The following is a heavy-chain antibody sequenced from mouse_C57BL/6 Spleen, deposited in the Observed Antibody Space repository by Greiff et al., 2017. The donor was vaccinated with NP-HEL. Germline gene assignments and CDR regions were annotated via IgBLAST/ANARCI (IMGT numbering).Heavy chain of an antibody. CDR1: GYTFTSYG. CDR2: IYPRSGNT. D-gene: IGHD1-1*01. J-gene: IGHJ2*01. CDR3: ARRYYGSSYPFDY. V-gene: IGHV1-81*01. Sequence: QVQLQQSGAELARPGASVKLSCKASGYTFTSYGISWVKQRTGQGLEWIGEIYPRSGNTYYNEKFKGKATLTADKSSSTAYMELRSLTSEDSAVYFCARRYYGSSYPFDYWGQGITLTVSS.